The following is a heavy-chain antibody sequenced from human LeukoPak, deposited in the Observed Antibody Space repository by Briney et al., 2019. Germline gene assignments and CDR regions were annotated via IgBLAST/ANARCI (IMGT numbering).Heavy chain of an antibody. Sequence: SETLSLTCTVSGGSISSYYWNWIRQPAGKGLEWIGRIYTSGSTNYNPSLKSRVTISVDTSKNQFSLKLSSVTAADTAVYYCARHDGNSGYDRLRGYYFDYWGQGTLVTVSS. CDR2: IYTSGST. D-gene: IGHD5-12*01. V-gene: IGHV4-4*07. J-gene: IGHJ4*02. CDR1: GGSISSYY. CDR3: ARHDGNSGYDRLRGYYFDY.